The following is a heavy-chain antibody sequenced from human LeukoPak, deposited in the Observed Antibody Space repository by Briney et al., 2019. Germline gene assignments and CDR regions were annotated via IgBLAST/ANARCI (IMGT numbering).Heavy chain of an antibody. J-gene: IGHJ5*02. CDR1: GGSISSGDYY. CDR3: ARDLHTPGDYGDYGSPPNWFDP. Sequence: PSETLSLTCTVSGGSISSGDYYWSWIRHPPGKGLEWIGYIYYSGSTYYNPSLKSRVTISVDTSKNQFSLKLSSVTAADTAVYYCARDLHTPGDYGDYGSPPNWFDPWGQGTLVTVSS. D-gene: IGHD4-17*01. CDR2: IYYSGST. V-gene: IGHV4-30-4*08.